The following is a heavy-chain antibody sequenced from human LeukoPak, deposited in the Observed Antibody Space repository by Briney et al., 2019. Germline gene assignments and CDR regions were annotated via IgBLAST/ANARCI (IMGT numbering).Heavy chain of an antibody. J-gene: IGHJ4*02. V-gene: IGHV3-30*02. CDR1: GINFRASG. CDR3: AREGGTVVIGRFDY. CDR2: IQTDGGDK. Sequence: GGSLRLSCAASGINFRASGMHWVSQAPGMGLEWVTFIQTDGGDKKYAASVAGRFTISRDNSKNTVYLHMSSLRPDDTALYYCAREGGTVVIGRFDYWGQGTLVTVSS. D-gene: IGHD2-2*01.